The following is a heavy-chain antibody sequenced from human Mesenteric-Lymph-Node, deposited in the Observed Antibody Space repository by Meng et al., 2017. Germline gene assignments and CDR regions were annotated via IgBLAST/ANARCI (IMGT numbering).Heavy chain of an antibody. Sequence: SETLSLTCSVSGASISVGGYYWGWIRQPPGKGLEWIGTTDYGGTAYYSPSLKSRVTISADRSKEQFSQKLRSVTAADTAVYYCARVTTTVTGKFDYWGQGTLVTVSS. CDR2: TDYGGTA. J-gene: IGHJ4*02. CDR3: ARVTTTVTGKFDY. V-gene: IGHV4-39*07. CDR1: GASISVGGYY. D-gene: IGHD6-19*01.